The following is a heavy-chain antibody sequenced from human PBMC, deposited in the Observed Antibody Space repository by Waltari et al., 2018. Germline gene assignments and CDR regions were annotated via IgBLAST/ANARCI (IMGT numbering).Heavy chain of an antibody. D-gene: IGHD6-6*01. V-gene: IGHV1-24*01. Sequence: QVQLVQSGAEVKKPGASVKVSCKVSGYTLTELSMHWVRQAPGKGLEWMGGFDHEDGETHYAQKVQGRVNMTEDTSTDTAYMELSSLRSEDTAVYYCAIQGVSVSAPSYWYFDLWGRGTLVTVSS. J-gene: IGHJ2*01. CDR3: AIQGVSVSAPSYWYFDL. CDR2: FDHEDGET. CDR1: GYTLTELS.